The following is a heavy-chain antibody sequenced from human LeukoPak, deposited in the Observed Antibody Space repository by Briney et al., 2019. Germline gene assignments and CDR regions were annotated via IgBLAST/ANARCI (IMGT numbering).Heavy chain of an antibody. Sequence: QPGGSLRLSCAASGFTFSSYAMHWVRQAPGKGLEWVAVISYDGSNKYYADSVKGRFTISRDNSKNTLYLQMNSLRAEDTAVYYCARGTLATALPFDYWGQGTLVTVSS. D-gene: IGHD5-12*01. CDR3: ARGTLATALPFDY. CDR1: GFTFSSYA. CDR2: ISYDGSNK. V-gene: IGHV3-30-3*01. J-gene: IGHJ4*02.